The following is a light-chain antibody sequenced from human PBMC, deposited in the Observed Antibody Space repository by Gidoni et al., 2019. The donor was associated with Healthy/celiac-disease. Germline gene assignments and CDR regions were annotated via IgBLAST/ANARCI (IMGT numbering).Light chain of an antibody. J-gene: IGKJ1*01. V-gene: IGKV3-20*01. CDR2: GAS. CDR3: QQYGSSPQT. Sequence: EIVLTQYPGTLSLSPGERATLSCRASQSVSSSYLAWYQQKPGQAPRLLIDGASSRATGIPDRFSGSGSGTDFTLTISRLEPEDFAVYYCQQYGSSPQTFGQGTKVEIK. CDR1: QSVSSSY.